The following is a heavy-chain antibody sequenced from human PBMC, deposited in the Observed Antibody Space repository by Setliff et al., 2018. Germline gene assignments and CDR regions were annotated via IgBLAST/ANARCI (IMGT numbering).Heavy chain of an antibody. CDR3: AKDSSWYLDY. J-gene: IGHJ4*02. Sequence: GGSLRLSCVASGFTFSSHWMHWVRQVPGKGLAWVSQINPDATTTYYADSVKGRFTISRDNSKNTLYLQMNSLTPEDTALYYCAKDSSWYLDYWGQGTLVTVSS. CDR2: INPDATTT. CDR1: GFTFSSHW. D-gene: IGHD6-13*01. V-gene: IGHV3-74*01.